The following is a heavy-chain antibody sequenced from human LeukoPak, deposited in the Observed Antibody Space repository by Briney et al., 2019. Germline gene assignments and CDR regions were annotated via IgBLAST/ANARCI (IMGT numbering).Heavy chain of an antibody. CDR2: ITHSGST. Sequence: AGTLSLTCAVYGGSFSGYHWSWIRQPPGKGLEWIGEITHSGSTNYNPSLKSRVTISVDTSKNQFSLKLSSVTAADTAVYYCARGPHTGVNYYDSSGYYYWGQGTLVTVSS. V-gene: IGHV4-34*01. CDR1: GGSFSGYH. J-gene: IGHJ4*02. CDR3: ARGPHTGVNYYDSSGYYY. D-gene: IGHD3-22*01.